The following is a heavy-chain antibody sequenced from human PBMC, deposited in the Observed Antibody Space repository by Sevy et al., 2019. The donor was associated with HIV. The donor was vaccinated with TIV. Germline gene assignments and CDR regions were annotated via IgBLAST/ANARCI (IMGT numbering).Heavy chain of an antibody. V-gene: IGHV3-48*01. J-gene: IGHJ5*01. CDR2: ISSSSGTI. Sequence: GGSLRLSCAASGFTFSAYSMNWVRQAPGKGLEWVSYISSSSGTIYYADSVKGQFTISRDNAKSSLYLQMNGLRAEDTAVYYCARAGGDCYSKNECWFGSWGQGTLVTVSS. CDR1: GFTFSAYS. D-gene: IGHD2-21*01. CDR3: ARAGGDCYSKNECWFGS.